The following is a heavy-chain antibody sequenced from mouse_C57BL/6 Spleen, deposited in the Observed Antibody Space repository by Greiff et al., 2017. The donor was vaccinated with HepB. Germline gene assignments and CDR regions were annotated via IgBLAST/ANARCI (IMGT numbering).Heavy chain of an antibody. CDR3: ARGGLGRRVDY. CDR1: GYTFTSYW. V-gene: IGHV1-69*01. Sequence: QVQLKQPGAELVMPGASVKLSCKASGYTFTSYWMHWVKQRPGQGLEWIGEIDPSDSYTNYNQKFKGKSTLTVDKSSSTAYMQLSSLTSEDSAVYYCARGGLGRRVDYWGQGTTLTVSS. D-gene: IGHD4-1*01. J-gene: IGHJ2*01. CDR2: IDPSDSYT.